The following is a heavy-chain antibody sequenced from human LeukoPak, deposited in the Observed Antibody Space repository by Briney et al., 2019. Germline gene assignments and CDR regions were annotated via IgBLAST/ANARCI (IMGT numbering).Heavy chain of an antibody. V-gene: IGHV3-7*01. CDR2: IKQDGSEK. J-gene: IGHJ5*02. CDR3: ARGLNWFDT. Sequence: PGGSLRLSCAASGFTFSSYWMSWVPKSPGKGLEWVANIKQDGSEKNYVDSVKGRFPISRDNAKNSLYLQMNSLRDEDTAVYYCARGLNWFDTWGQGILVIVSS. CDR1: GFTFSSYW.